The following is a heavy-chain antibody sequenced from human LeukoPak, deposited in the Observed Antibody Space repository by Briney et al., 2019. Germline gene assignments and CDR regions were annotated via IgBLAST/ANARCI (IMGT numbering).Heavy chain of an antibody. Sequence: PGGSLRLSCAASGFTFSSYNMNWVRQAPGKGLEWVPFISTSGSTIYYADSLKGRFTISRDNAKNSLYLRMNSLRVEDTAVYYCAREFPPDYWGQGTLVTVSS. CDR3: AREFPPDY. CDR1: GFTFSSYN. J-gene: IGHJ4*02. CDR2: ISTSGSTI. V-gene: IGHV3-48*04.